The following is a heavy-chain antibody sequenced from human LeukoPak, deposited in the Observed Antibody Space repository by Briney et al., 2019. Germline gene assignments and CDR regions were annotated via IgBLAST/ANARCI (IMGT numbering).Heavy chain of an antibody. D-gene: IGHD3-16*01. CDR1: GFTFSSYA. CDR2: ISGSTGST. CDR3: AKQTSASPEYNWFDS. Sequence: GGSLRLSCAASGFTFSSYAMSWVRQAPGKGLEWVSSISGSTGSTYYADSVKGRSTISRDNSKNTLYLQMNSLRVDDTAVYYRAKQTSASPEYNWFDSWGQGTLVTVSS. V-gene: IGHV3-23*01. J-gene: IGHJ5*01.